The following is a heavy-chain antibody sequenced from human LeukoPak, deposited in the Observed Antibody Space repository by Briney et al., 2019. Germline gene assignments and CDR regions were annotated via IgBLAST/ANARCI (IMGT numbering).Heavy chain of an antibody. CDR1: GFTFSSYW. D-gene: IGHD1-26*01. J-gene: IGHJ6*03. CDR3: ASDLKSGSYSRYYYYMDV. V-gene: IGHV3-7*01. Sequence: GGSLRLSCAASGFTFSSYWMSWVRQAPGKGLEWVANIKQDGSEKYYVGSVKGRFTISRDNAKNSLYLQMNSLRAEDTAVYYCASDLKSGSYSRYYYYMDVWGKGTTVTVSS. CDR2: IKQDGSEK.